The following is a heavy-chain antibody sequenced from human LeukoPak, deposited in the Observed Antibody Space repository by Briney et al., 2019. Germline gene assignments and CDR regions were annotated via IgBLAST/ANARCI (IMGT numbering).Heavy chain of an antibody. Sequence: GGSLRLSCAASGFTFHDYAMHWVRQAPGKGLEWVSGISWNSGSIGYADSVKGRFTISRDNAKNSLYLQMNSLRAEDTALYYCAKDALRKLRYFDWLDYWGQGTLVTVSS. CDR2: ISWNSGSI. J-gene: IGHJ4*02. CDR3: AKDALRKLRYFDWLDY. V-gene: IGHV3-9*01. D-gene: IGHD3-9*01. CDR1: GFTFHDYA.